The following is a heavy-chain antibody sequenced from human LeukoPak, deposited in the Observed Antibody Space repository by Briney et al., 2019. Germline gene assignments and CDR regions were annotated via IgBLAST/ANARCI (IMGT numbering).Heavy chain of an antibody. CDR1: GYSFTSYW. D-gene: IGHD3-9*01. CDR2: IVLSDSYT. Sequence: GAALNFSCPGSGYSFTSYWIRWLRPMPGKGLAWRGRIVLSDSYTNYTPSFQGHVTISADKSITTAYLQWSSLKASDTAKYCCARPDYDVLSDTQNLFDPWAQGTRVSISS. V-gene: IGHV5-10-1*01. CDR3: ARPDYDVLSDTQNLFDP. J-gene: IGHJ5*02.